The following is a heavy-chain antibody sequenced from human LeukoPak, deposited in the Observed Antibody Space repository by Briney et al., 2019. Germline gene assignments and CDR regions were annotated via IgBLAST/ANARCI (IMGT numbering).Heavy chain of an antibody. D-gene: IGHD5-18*01. V-gene: IGHV4-59*08. CDR3: ARRSPGYSYSIDS. CDR1: GGSISTYY. CDR2: TYYSGTT. Sequence: PSETLSLTCTVSGGSISTYYWSWIRQPPGKGLEWIGYTYYSGTTNYNPSLKSRVTILVDTSKNQFSLNLSSVTAADTAVYYCARRSPGYSYSIDSWGQGTLVTVSS. J-gene: IGHJ4*02.